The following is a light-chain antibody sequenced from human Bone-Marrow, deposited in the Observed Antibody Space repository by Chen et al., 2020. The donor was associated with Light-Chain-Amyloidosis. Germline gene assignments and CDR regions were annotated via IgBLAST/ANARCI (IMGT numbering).Light chain of an antibody. CDR3: QQYGTSPLT. V-gene: IGKV3-20*01. Sequence: EIVLTQSPGTLSLSPGEGANLSCRASQTISSNYLTWYQQKFGQAPRLLIYGSSSRATGIPDRFTGSGSGTDFTLTINRLAPEDCAMYYCQQYGTSPLTFGGGTKVGIK. CDR2: GSS. CDR1: QTISSNY. J-gene: IGKJ4*01.